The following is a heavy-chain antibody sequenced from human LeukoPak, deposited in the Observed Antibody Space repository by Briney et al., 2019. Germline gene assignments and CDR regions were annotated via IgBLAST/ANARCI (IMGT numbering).Heavy chain of an antibody. J-gene: IGHJ4*02. D-gene: IGHD3/OR15-3a*01. V-gene: IGHV3-74*01. CDR3: ARQLDWIDDY. CDR1: GFTFRSSW. CDR2: IYSDGRTA. Sequence: QSGGSLRLSCAASGFTFRSSWMHWVRQAPGKGLVWVSRIYSDGRTATYADSVKGRFTISRDNAKNTLYLQMNSLTAEDTAVYYCARQLDWIDDYWGQGTLVTVSS.